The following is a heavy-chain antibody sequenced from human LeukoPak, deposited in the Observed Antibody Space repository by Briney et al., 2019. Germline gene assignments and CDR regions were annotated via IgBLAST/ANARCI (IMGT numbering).Heavy chain of an antibody. CDR3: ATGYYGSGSYYFWFDP. Sequence: ASVKVSCKVSGYTLTELSMHWERQAPGKGLEWMGGFDPDDGETIYAQKFQGRVTMTEDTSTDTAYMELSSLRSEDTAVYYCATGYYGSGSYYFWFDPWGQGTLVTVSS. V-gene: IGHV1-24*01. D-gene: IGHD3-10*01. CDR1: GYTLTELS. CDR2: FDPDDGET. J-gene: IGHJ5*02.